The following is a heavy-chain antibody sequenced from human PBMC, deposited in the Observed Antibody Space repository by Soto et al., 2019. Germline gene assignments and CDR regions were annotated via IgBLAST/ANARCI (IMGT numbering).Heavy chain of an antibody. Sequence: SETLSLTCTVSGGSISSRSYYWGWIRLPPGKGLEWIGSIYYSGSTYYNPSLKSRVTISVDTSKNQFSLKLSSVTAADTAVYYCARPHGGSSGWDNWFDPWGQGTPVTVS. D-gene: IGHD6-25*01. CDR3: ARPHGGSSGWDNWFDP. CDR1: GGSISSRSYY. J-gene: IGHJ5*02. CDR2: IYYSGST. V-gene: IGHV4-39*07.